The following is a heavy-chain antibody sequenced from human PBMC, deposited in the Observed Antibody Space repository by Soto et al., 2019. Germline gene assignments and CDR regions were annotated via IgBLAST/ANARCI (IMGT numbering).Heavy chain of an antibody. Sequence: SETLSLTCTVSGGSISSGGYYWSWIRQHPGKGLEWIGYIYYSGSTYYNPSLKSRVTISVDTSKNQFSLKLSSVTAADTAVYYCARGFLTYYYDSSGYYSNWFDPWGQGTLVTVSS. V-gene: IGHV4-31*03. D-gene: IGHD3-22*01. J-gene: IGHJ5*02. CDR1: GGSISSGGYY. CDR3: ARGFLTYYYDSSGYYSNWFDP. CDR2: IYYSGST.